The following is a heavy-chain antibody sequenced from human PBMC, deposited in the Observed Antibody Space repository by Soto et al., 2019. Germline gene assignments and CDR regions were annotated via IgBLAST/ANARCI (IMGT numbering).Heavy chain of an antibody. Sequence: QVQLQESGPGLVKPSQTLSLTCTVSGGSISSGDYYWSWIRQPPGKGLEWIGYIYYSGSTYYNPSLKSRVTISVDTSKNQFSLKLSSVTAADTAVYYCARNRVGYCSGGSCYSETTRQYYFDYWGRGTLVTVSS. CDR3: ARNRVGYCSGGSCYSETTRQYYFDY. D-gene: IGHD2-15*01. CDR1: GGSISSGDYY. CDR2: IYYSGST. V-gene: IGHV4-30-4*01. J-gene: IGHJ4*02.